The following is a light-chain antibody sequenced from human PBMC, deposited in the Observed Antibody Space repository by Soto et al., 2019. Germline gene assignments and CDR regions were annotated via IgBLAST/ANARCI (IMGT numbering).Light chain of an antibody. CDR3: QQYNGYWT. Sequence: DIQMTQSPSTLSASVGDRVTITCRASRSISDSLAWYQQKPGKAPKLLIYEASNLKSGVPSRFSGSGSGTEYTLTISSLQPDDFASYYCQQYNGYWTFGQGTKVEIK. CDR2: EAS. J-gene: IGKJ1*01. V-gene: IGKV1-5*03. CDR1: RSISDS.